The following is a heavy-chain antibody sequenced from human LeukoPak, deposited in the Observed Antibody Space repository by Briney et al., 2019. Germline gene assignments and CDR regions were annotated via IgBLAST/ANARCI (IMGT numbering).Heavy chain of an antibody. V-gene: IGHV1-46*01. CDR1: GYTFTSYY. J-gene: IGHJ4*02. D-gene: IGHD3-22*01. Sequence: ASVKVSCKASGYTFTSYYIHWVRQAPGQGLEWMGIINPSGGSTIYAQKLQGRVSMTTDTSTSTAYMELRSLRSDDTAVYYCARDLDTYYYASSPSGYWGQGTLVTVSS. CDR3: ARDLDTYYYASSPSGY. CDR2: INPSGGST.